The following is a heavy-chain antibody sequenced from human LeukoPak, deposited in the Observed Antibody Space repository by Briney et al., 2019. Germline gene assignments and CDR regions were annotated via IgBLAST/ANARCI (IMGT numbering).Heavy chain of an antibody. CDR2: VGTSADT. J-gene: IGHJ4*02. CDR3: ASAAVRDYYDSSGYIDY. D-gene: IGHD3-22*01. V-gene: IGHV3-23*01. Sequence: AGGSLRLSCLASGFTFSSYAMDWVRQAPGQGLQWVSAVGTSADTYYADSVKGRFTISRDNSKNTLYLQMNSLRAEDTAVYYCASAAVRDYYDSSGYIDYWGQGTLVTVSS. CDR1: GFTFSSYA.